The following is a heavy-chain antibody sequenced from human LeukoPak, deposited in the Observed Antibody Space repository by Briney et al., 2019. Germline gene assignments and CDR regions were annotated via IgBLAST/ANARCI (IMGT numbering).Heavy chain of an antibody. V-gene: IGHV4-59*01. J-gene: IGHJ5*02. Sequence: SETLSLTCTVSGGSISSYYWSWIRQPPGKGLEWIGYIYYSGSTNYNPSLKSRVTISVDTSKNQFSLKLNSVTAADTAVYYCAREIVAAAGKGGWFDPWGQGTLVTVSS. CDR3: AREIVAAAGKGGWFDP. CDR1: GGSISSYY. D-gene: IGHD6-13*01. CDR2: IYYSGST.